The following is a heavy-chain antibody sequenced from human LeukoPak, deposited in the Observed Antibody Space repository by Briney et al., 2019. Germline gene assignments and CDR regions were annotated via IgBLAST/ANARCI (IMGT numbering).Heavy chain of an antibody. CDR3: ARDWYYGSGRDLGY. Sequence: VASVKVSCKASGYTFTGYHMHWVRQAPGQGLEWMGWINPNSGGTNYAQKFQGRVTMTRDTSISTAYMELSRLRSDDTAVYYCARDWYYGSGRDLGYWGQGTLVTVSS. J-gene: IGHJ4*02. V-gene: IGHV1-2*02. CDR2: INPNSGGT. CDR1: GYTFTGYH. D-gene: IGHD3-10*01.